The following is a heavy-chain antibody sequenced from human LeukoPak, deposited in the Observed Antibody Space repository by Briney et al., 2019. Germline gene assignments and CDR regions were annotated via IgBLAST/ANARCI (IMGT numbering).Heavy chain of an antibody. D-gene: IGHD5-18*01. V-gene: IGHV4-34*01. J-gene: IGHJ4*02. CDR3: ARGNGYSYGYLDY. Sequence: SETLSLTCAVYGGSFSGYYWSWIRQPPGKGLEWIGEINHSGSTNYNPSLKSRVTISVDTSKNQFSLKLSSVTAADTAVYYCARGNGYSYGYLDYWGQGTLVTVSS. CDR1: GGSFSGYY. CDR2: INHSGST.